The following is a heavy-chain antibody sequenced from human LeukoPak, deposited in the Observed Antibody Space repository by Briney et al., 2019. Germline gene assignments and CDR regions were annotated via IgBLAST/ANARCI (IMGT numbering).Heavy chain of an antibody. CDR1: GGSISSYY. Sequence: SETLSLTCTVSGGSISSYYWSWIRQPPGKGLEWIGYIYYSGSTNYNPSLKSRVTISVDTSKNQFSLKLSSVTAADTAVYYCARVGITIFGASMDVWGKGTTVTVSS. CDR2: IYYSGST. V-gene: IGHV4-59*01. J-gene: IGHJ6*03. D-gene: IGHD3-3*01. CDR3: ARVGITIFGASMDV.